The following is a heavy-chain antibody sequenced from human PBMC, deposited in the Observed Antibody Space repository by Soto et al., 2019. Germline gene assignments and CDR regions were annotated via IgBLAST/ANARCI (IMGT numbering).Heavy chain of an antibody. D-gene: IGHD3-3*01. CDR1: GGTFSSYA. CDR2: IIPIFGTA. Sequence: SVKVSCKASGGTFSSYAISWVRQAPGQGLEWMGGIIPIFGTANYAQKFQGRVTITADKSTSTAYMELSSLRSEDTAVYYCARSTIFGAWFDPWGQGTLGTVSA. J-gene: IGHJ5*02. CDR3: ARSTIFGAWFDP. V-gene: IGHV1-69*06.